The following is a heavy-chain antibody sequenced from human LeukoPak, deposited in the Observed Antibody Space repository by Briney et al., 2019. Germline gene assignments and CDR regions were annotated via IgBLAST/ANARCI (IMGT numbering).Heavy chain of an antibody. CDR1: GFTFDDYA. J-gene: IGHJ4*02. V-gene: IGHV3-9*01. CDR3: AKAISPNYSSSWFDY. Sequence: PGGSLRLSCAASGFTFDDYAMHWVRQARGKCLEWVSGISWNSGSIGHAASVKGRFTISRDNAKNSLYLQMNSLRAQDTALYYCAKAISPNYSSSWFDYWGPGTLVTVS. CDR2: ISWNSGSI. D-gene: IGHD6-13*01.